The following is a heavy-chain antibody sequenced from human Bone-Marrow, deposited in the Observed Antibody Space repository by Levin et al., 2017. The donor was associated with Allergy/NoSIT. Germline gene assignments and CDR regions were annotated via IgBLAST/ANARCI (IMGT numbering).Heavy chain of an antibody. CDR2: IYDSGST. V-gene: IGHV4-59*01. J-gene: IGHJ4*02. Sequence: PGGSLRLSCTVSGGSISSYYWSWLRQPPGKGLEWIGYIYDSGSTNYNTSLKSRVTISVDTSRRQFSLKLSSVTAADTAVYYCARAAYSSGYAFDYWGQGSLVTVSS. CDR3: ARAAYSSGYAFDY. CDR1: GGSISSYY. D-gene: IGHD6-19*01.